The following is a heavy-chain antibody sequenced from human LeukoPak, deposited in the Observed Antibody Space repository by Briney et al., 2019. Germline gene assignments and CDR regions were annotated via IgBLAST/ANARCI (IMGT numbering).Heavy chain of an antibody. J-gene: IGHJ4*02. CDR3: AKGMVRGVIPDY. CDR1: GLTFSGYA. CDR2: ISGGGVST. V-gene: IGHV3-23*01. Sequence: PGGSLRLSCAASGLTFSGYAMSWVRQAAGKGLEWVSAISGGGVSTYYADSIKGRFTISRDDSKNTLYLQMNSLRAEDTAVYYCAKGMVRGVIPDYWGQGTLVTVSS. D-gene: IGHD3-10*01.